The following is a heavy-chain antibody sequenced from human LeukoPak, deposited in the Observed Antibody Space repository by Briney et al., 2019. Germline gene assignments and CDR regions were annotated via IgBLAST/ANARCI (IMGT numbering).Heavy chain of an antibody. V-gene: IGHV3-74*01. CDR1: GFTFSSNW. CDR2: IHRDGSSP. D-gene: IGHD5-24*01. CDR3: ARAGDGDFDY. Sequence: PGGSLRLSCAASGFTFSSNWMHWVRHGPGKGLVWVSRIHRDGSSPSYADSVKGRFTISRDNAKNTLYLQMNSLRAEDTAVYYCARAGDGDFDYWGQGTLVTVSS. J-gene: IGHJ4*02.